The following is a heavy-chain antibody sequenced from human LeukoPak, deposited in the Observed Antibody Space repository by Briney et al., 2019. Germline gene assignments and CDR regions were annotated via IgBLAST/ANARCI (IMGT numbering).Heavy chain of an antibody. D-gene: IGHD3-10*01. J-gene: IGHJ4*02. CDR3: ARSYYYGSVSSYVSFDY. CDR1: GFTFSRYV. Sequence: QPGGSLRLSCAASGFTFSRYVMTWVRQAPGKGLEWVSSISASGGSTYYADSVKGRFTIARDNSKNTLYLQMSSLRAADTAVYYCARSYYYGSVSSYVSFDYWGQGTLVTVSS. V-gene: IGHV3-23*01. CDR2: ISASGGST.